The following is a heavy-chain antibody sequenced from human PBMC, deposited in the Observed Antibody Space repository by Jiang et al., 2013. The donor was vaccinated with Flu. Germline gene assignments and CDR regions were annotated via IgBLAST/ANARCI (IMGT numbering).Heavy chain of an antibody. D-gene: IGHD2-15*01. Sequence: SGAEVKKPGASVRVSCKASGYTFTSYYIHWVRQAPGQGLEWMGLINPGGGSTSYAQRFQGRVTMTRDTSTSTVYMELSSLRSEDTAVYYCTRDQKGVAATYYFYFYGMDVWGKGTTVTVSS. J-gene: IGHJ6*04. CDR1: GYTFTSYY. CDR3: TRDQKGVAATYYFYFYGMDV. V-gene: IGHV1-46*01. CDR2: INPGGGST.